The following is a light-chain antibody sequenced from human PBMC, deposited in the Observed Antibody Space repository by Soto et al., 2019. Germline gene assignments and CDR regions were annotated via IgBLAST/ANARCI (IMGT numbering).Light chain of an antibody. CDR2: LGS. V-gene: IGKV2-28*01. CDR1: QSLLHSNGDNY. Sequence: DIVMTQSPFFLTVTPGASASISCRSSQSLLHSNGDNYLDWYLQRPGQSPQRLIYLGSNRASVVPDRLSGSGSGTDFTLKISRVEAEDVGVYYCLHGLQSPPPFGQGTRLEIK. CDR3: LHGLQSPPP. J-gene: IGKJ5*01.